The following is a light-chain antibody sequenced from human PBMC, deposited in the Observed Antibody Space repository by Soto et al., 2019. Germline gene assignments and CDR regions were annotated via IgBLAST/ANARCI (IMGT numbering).Light chain of an antibody. CDR2: VAS. V-gene: IGKV3-20*01. CDR3: QQYGTSPWT. J-gene: IGKJ1*01. CDR1: ESISNSY. Sequence: EIVLTQSPGTLSLSPGERATLSCRASESISNSYLAWYQQKPGQAPRVLIYVASTRATGIPARFSGSGSGKDFTLSISRVEPEDFAVYYCQQYGTSPWTFGQGTKVEIK.